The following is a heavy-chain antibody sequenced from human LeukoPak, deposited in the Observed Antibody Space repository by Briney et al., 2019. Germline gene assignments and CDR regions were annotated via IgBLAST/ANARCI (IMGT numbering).Heavy chain of an antibody. CDR1: GYTFTSYG. V-gene: IGHV1-18*01. CDR3: ARDKDSSSWTEDYFDY. J-gene: IGHJ4*02. D-gene: IGHD6-13*01. CDR2: ISAYNGNT. Sequence: GASVKVSCKASGYTFTSYGISWVRQAPGQGLEWMGWISAYNGNTNYAQKFQGRVTITADESTSTAYMELSSLRSEDTAVYCCARDKDSSSWTEDYFDYWGQGTLVTVSS.